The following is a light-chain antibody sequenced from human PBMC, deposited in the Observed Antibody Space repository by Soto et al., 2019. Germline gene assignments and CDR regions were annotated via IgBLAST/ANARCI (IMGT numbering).Light chain of an antibody. CDR2: RVS. Sequence: DVVLTQSPLSLSVTLGQSASLSCRSSQSLIYRDGKTYLNWFHQRPGQSPRRLIYRVSNRDSGVPDRISGSGSGTDFTLTISRVEADDVGVYYCFPGTNWPYLTFGGGTKVEIK. J-gene: IGKJ4*01. V-gene: IGKV2-30*01. CDR3: FPGTNWPYLT. CDR1: QSLIYRDGKTY.